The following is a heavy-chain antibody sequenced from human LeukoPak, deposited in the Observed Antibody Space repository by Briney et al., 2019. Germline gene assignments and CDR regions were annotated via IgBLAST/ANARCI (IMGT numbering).Heavy chain of an antibody. D-gene: IGHD3-16*02. CDR2: IIPIFGTA. J-gene: IGHJ4*02. Sequence: GASVKVSCKASGGTFSSYAISWVRQAPGQGPEWMGGIIPIFGTANYAQKFQGRVTITADESTSTAYMELSSLRSEDTAVYYYARAHARISGLGELSLYGWGQGTLVTVSS. CDR3: ARAHARISGLGELSLYG. CDR1: GGTFSSYA. V-gene: IGHV1-69*13.